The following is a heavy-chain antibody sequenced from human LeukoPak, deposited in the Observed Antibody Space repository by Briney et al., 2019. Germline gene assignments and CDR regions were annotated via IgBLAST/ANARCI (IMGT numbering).Heavy chain of an antibody. J-gene: IGHJ4*02. CDR1: GGSISSGGYS. D-gene: IGHD2-8*01. CDR3: ARVFEYCTNGVCYIGSRNFDY. V-gene: IGHV4-30-4*07. Sequence: SETLSLTCAVSGGSISSGGYSWSWIRQPPGKGLEWIGYIYYTGSTYYNPSLKSRVTISVDTSKNQFSLKLSSVTAADTAVYYCARVFEYCTNGVCYIGSRNFDYWGQGTLVTVSS. CDR2: IYYTGST.